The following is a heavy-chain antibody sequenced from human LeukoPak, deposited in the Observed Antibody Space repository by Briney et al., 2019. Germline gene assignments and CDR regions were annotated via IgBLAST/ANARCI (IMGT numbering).Heavy chain of an antibody. CDR3: ARLLVWFGELYPYYFDY. J-gene: IGHJ4*02. Sequence: PSETLSLTCTVSGGSISSYYWSWIRQPAGKGLEWIGYIYYSGSTYYNPSLKSRVTISVDMSKNQFSLKLSSVTAADTAVYYCARLLVWFGELYPYYFDYWGQGTLVTVSS. CDR1: GGSISSYY. D-gene: IGHD3-10*01. CDR2: IYYSGST. V-gene: IGHV4-59*06.